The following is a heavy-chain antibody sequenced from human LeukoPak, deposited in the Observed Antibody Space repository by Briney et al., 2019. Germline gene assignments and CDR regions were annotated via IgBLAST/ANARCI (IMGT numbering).Heavy chain of an antibody. CDR2: ISSSSSYI. D-gene: IGHD2-2*01. V-gene: IGHV3-21*01. Sequence: GGSLRFSCAASGFTFSSYSMNWVRQAPGKGLEWVSSISSSSSYIYYADSVKGRFTISRDNAKNSLYLQMDSLRAEDTAVYYCARGFRLYCSSTSCYFPNLFDYWGQGTLVTVSS. CDR3: ARGFRLYCSSTSCYFPNLFDY. CDR1: GFTFSSYS. J-gene: IGHJ4*02.